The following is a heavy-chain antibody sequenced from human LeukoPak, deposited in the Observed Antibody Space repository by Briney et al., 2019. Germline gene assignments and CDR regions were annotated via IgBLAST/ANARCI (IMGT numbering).Heavy chain of an antibody. CDR1: GFTFSSYS. J-gene: IGHJ4*02. CDR2: ISSSSSYI. CDR3: ARRRAAALFDY. Sequence: PGGSLRLSCAASGFTFSSYSMNWVRQAPGKGLEWVSSISSSSSYIYYADSVKGRFTISRDNAKNSLYLQMDSLRAEDTAVYYCARRRAAALFDYWGQGTLVTVSS. V-gene: IGHV3-21*01. D-gene: IGHD6-13*01.